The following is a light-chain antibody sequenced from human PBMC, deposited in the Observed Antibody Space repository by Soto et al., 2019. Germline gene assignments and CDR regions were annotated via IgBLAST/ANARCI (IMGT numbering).Light chain of an antibody. J-gene: IGKJ5*01. CDR1: QGISSY. Sequence: AIRMTQSPSLLSASTGDRVTITCRASQGISSYLAWYQQKPGKAPKLLIYAASTLQSGVPSRFSGSGSGTDFTLTISCLQSEDFATYYCQQYYSYPTFGQGTRLEIK. CDR2: AAS. V-gene: IGKV1-8*01. CDR3: QQYYSYPT.